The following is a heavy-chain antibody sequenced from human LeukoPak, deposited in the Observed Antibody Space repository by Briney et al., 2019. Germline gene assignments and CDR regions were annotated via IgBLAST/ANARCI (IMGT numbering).Heavy chain of an antibody. J-gene: IGHJ2*01. D-gene: IGHD2-2*01. Sequence: SQTLSLTCTVSGGSISSGDYCWSWIRQPPGKGLEWIGYIYYSGSTYYNPSLKSRVTISVDTSKNQFSLKLSSVTAADTAVYYCARERWHVVVPARPQGEWYFDLWGRGTLVTVSS. CDR1: GGSISSGDYC. CDR3: ARERWHVVVPARPQGEWYFDL. V-gene: IGHV4-30-4*08. CDR2: IYYSGST.